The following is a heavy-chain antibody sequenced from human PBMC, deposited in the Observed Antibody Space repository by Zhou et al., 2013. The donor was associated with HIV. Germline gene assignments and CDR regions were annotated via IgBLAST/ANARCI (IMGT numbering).Heavy chain of an antibody. V-gene: IGHV1-2*02. D-gene: IGHD3-22*01. CDR1: GYSFTGYY. J-gene: IGHJ2*01. CDR2: INPNSGDR. CDR3: ARDRFYYDSSGNYGWNRYWYFDV. Sequence: QVQLVQSGAEVKKPGASVKVSCKASGYSFTGYYTHWVRQAPGQGLEWMGWINPNSGDRNYAQKFQGRVTMTRDTSISTAYMELSRLRSDDTAVYYCARDRFYYDSSGNYGWNRYWYFDVWGRGTLVTVSS.